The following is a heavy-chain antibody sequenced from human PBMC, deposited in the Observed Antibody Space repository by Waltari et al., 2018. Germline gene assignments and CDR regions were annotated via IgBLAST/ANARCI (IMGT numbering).Heavy chain of an antibody. V-gene: IGHV1-2*04. D-gene: IGHD1-1*01. J-gene: IGHJ4*02. CDR3: AREFRFLANEAGYYFDY. CDR2: INPNSGGT. CDR1: GYTFTGYY. Sequence: QVQLVQSGAEVTKPGASVKVSCKASGYTFTGYYMHWVRQAPGQGLEWMGWINPNSGGTNYAQKFQGWVTMTRDTSISTAYMELSRLRSDDTAVYYCAREFRFLANEAGYYFDYWGQGTLVTVSS.